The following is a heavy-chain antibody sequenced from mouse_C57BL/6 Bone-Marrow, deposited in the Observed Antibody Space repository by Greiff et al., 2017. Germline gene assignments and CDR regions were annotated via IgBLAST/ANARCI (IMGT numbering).Heavy chain of an antibody. J-gene: IGHJ3*01. D-gene: IGHD4-1*01. CDR1: GFTFSDSG. CDR2: ISSGSSTI. CDR3: ARATGWFAY. V-gene: IGHV5-17*01. Sequence: EVQGVESGGGLVKPGGSLKLSCAASGFTFSDSGMHWVRQAPEKGLEWVAYISSGSSTIYYADTVKGRFTISRDNAKNTLFLQMTSLRSEDTAMYYCARATGWFAYWGQGTLVTVSA.